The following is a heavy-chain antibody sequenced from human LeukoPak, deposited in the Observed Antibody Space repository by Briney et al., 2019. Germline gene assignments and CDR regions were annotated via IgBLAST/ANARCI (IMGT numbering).Heavy chain of an antibody. Sequence: MASETLSLTCTVSGGSISSYYWSWIRQPPGKGLEWIGSIYYSGSTYYNPSLKSRVTISVDTSKNQFSLKLSSVTAADTAVYYCARGYYDFWSGYSPFWFDPWGQGTLVTVSS. V-gene: IGHV4-59*12. CDR2: IYYSGST. CDR3: ARGYYDFWSGYSPFWFDP. CDR1: GGSISSYY. D-gene: IGHD3-3*01. J-gene: IGHJ5*02.